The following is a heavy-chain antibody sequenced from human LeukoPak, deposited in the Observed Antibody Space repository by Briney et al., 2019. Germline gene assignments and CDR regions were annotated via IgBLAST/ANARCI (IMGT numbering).Heavy chain of an antibody. Sequence: ASVTVSCKASGYTFTSYYMHWVRQAPGQGLEWMGIINPSGGSTSYAQKFQGRVTMTRDTSTSTVYMELSSLRSEDTAVYYCARSGNSSGYHTGVYFDYWGQGTLVTVSS. CDR3: ARSGNSSGYHTGVYFDY. D-gene: IGHD3-22*01. J-gene: IGHJ4*02. CDR1: GYTFTSYY. CDR2: INPSGGST. V-gene: IGHV1-46*01.